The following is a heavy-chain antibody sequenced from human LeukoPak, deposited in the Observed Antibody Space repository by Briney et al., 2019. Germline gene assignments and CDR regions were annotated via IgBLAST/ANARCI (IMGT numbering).Heavy chain of an antibody. CDR1: GFTFSGYA. J-gene: IGHJ4*02. CDR2: ITSSNNI. D-gene: IGHD3-10*02. CDR3: ARMFGNSRSY. Sequence: PGRSLRLSCAASGFTFSGYAMHWVRQAPGKGLECVSSITSSNNIYYADSVKGRFTISRDNAQNSLYLQMNSLRAEDTAVYYCARMFGNSRSYWGQGTLVTVSS. V-gene: IGHV3-69-1*01.